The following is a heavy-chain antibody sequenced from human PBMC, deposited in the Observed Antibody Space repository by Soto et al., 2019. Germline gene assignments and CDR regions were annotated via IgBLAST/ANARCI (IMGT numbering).Heavy chain of an antibody. Sequence: PSETLSLTCAVSGGSISSGGHSWSWIRQPPGKGLEWIGYIYHSGSTCYNPSLKSRVTISVDRSKNQFSLKLSSVTAADTAVYYCARGPLYSSGWAFDYWGQGTLVTVSS. CDR2: IYHSGST. D-gene: IGHD6-19*01. CDR3: ARGPLYSSGWAFDY. V-gene: IGHV4-30-2*01. J-gene: IGHJ4*02. CDR1: GGSISSGGHS.